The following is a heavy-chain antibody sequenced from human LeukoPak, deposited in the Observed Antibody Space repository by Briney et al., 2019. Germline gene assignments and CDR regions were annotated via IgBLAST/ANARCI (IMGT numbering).Heavy chain of an antibody. D-gene: IGHD3-10*01. V-gene: IGHV1-2*04. Sequence: ASVTLSCTASGYTFTGYYMHWVRQAPGQGLEWMGWINPNSGGTNYAQKFQGWVTMTRDTSISTAYMELSSLRSEDTAVYYCARGSRRGGYPIGYWGQGTLVTVSS. J-gene: IGHJ4*02. CDR2: INPNSGGT. CDR3: ARGSRRGGYPIGY. CDR1: GYTFTGYY.